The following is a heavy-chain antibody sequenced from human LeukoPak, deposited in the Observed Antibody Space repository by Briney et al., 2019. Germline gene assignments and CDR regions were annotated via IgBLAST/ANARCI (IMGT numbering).Heavy chain of an antibody. CDR1: GFTFSSYS. D-gene: IGHD3-3*01. CDR2: ISSSSSTI. V-gene: IGHV3-48*01. CDR3: ARDPRFLEWLLSFDY. Sequence: QTGGSLRLSCAASGFTFSSYSMKWVRQAPGKGLEWVSYISSSSSTIYYADSVKGRFTISRDNAKNSLYLQMNSLRAEDTAVYYCARDPRFLEWLLSFDYWGQGTLVTVSS. J-gene: IGHJ4*02.